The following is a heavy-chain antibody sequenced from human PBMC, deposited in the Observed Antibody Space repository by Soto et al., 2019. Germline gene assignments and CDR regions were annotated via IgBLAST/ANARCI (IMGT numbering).Heavy chain of an antibody. D-gene: IGHD4-17*01. Sequence: EVQLVESGGGLVQPGGSLRLSCAASGFTVSSNYMSWVRQAPGKGLEWVSVIYSGGSTYYADSVKGRFTIPRHNSKNTLYLQMNSLRAEDTAVYYCARAGYGDYEGYFDYWGQGTLVTVSS. CDR2: IYSGGST. CDR3: ARAGYGDYEGYFDY. CDR1: GFTVSSNY. J-gene: IGHJ4*02. V-gene: IGHV3-53*04.